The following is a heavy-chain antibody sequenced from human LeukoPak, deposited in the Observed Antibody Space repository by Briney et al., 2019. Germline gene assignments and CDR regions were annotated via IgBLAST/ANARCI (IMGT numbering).Heavy chain of an antibody. CDR2: IGGDGGRT. Sequence: GGSLRLSCAASGFMFTTYAMSWVRQAPGKGLEWVSAIGGDGGRTYYADSVKGRFTISRDNAKNSLYLQMNSLRAEDTAVYYCAREKDTSLAPYFDYWGQGTLVTVSS. J-gene: IGHJ4*02. D-gene: IGHD5-18*01. CDR1: GFMFTTYA. CDR3: AREKDTSLAPYFDY. V-gene: IGHV3-23*01.